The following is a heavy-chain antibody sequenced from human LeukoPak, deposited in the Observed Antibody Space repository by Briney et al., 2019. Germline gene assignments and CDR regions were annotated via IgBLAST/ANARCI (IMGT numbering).Heavy chain of an antibody. V-gene: IGHV1-18*01. J-gene: IGHJ6*02. Sequence: ASVKVSCKASGYTFTSYGISWVRQAPGQGLEWMGWISAYNGNTNYAQKFQGRVTMTRNTSISTAYMELSSLGSEDTAVYYCARGPFIVTTDYYYGMDVWGQGTTVTVSS. CDR2: ISAYNGNT. D-gene: IGHD4-11*01. CDR1: GYTFTSYG. CDR3: ARGPFIVTTDYYYGMDV.